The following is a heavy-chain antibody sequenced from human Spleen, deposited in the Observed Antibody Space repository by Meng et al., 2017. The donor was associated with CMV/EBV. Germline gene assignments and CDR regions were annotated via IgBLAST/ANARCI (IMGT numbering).Heavy chain of an antibody. CDR3: ARSKTVQYPNPFDY. Sequence: SVKVSCKASGGTFSSYAISWVRQAPGQGFEWMGGIIPIFGTANYAQKFQGRVTITTDESTSTAYMELSSLRSEDTAVYYCARSKTVQYPNPFDYWGQGTLVTVSS. J-gene: IGHJ4*02. CDR2: IIPIFGTA. D-gene: IGHD4-11*01. V-gene: IGHV1-69*05. CDR1: GGTFSSYA.